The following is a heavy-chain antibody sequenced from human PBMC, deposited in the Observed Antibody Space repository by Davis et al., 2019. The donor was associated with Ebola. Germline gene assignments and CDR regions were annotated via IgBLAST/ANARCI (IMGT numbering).Heavy chain of an antibody. CDR2: IDSSGCSI. CDR3: ARKTAHCGGDCHDY. V-gene: IGHV3-48*03. J-gene: IGHJ4*02. D-gene: IGHD2-21*01. Sequence: PGGPLRPPCAAPGFTFSRYEMNLVRQAPGKGLGGVSYIDSSGCSIYYADSVKGRFTTSRDNAKSSLYLQMNSLTAEETAVYYCARKTAHCGGDCHDYWGQGTLVTVSS. CDR1: GFTFSRYE.